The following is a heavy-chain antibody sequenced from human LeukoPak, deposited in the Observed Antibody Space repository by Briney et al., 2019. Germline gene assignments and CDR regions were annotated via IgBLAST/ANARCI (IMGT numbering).Heavy chain of an antibody. CDR1: GYTFTSYD. CDR3: ARGSRRNLLYFFDL. J-gene: IGHJ4*02. D-gene: IGHD1-14*01. V-gene: IGHV1-8*01. Sequence: ASVKVSCKASGYTFTSYDINWVRQATGQGLEWMGWMNPNSGNTGYARKFQGRVTMTRNTSISTTYMELSSLRSEDTAVYCCARGSRRNLLYFFDLWGQGTLVTVSS. CDR2: MNPNSGNT.